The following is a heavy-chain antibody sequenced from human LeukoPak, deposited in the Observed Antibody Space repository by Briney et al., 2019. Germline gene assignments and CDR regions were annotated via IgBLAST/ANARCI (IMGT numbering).Heavy chain of an antibody. J-gene: IGHJ4*02. CDR2: ISTSSSYI. CDR3: ARDRWLQSQRYFDY. Sequence: GSLRLSCAASGFTFSSYSMNWVRQAPGKGLEWVSSISTSSSYIYYVDSVKGRFTISRDNARNPLYLQMNSLRAEDTAVYYCARDRWLQSQRYFDYWGQGMLVTVSS. D-gene: IGHD5-24*01. CDR1: GFTFSSYS. V-gene: IGHV3-21*01.